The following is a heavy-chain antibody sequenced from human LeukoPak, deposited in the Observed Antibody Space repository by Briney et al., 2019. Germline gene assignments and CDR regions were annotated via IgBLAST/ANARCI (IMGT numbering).Heavy chain of an antibody. D-gene: IGHD3-22*01. CDR1: GFTFSSYG. Sequence: GGSLRLSCAASGFTFSSYGMNWVRQAPGKGLEWISYISSSGSTIYYADSVMGRFTISKDNAENYLYLHLNSLRAEDMAVYYCARDKFAKYDNRGYYYISDAFDIWGPGTVVTVSS. CDR3: ARDKFAKYDNRGYYYISDAFDI. J-gene: IGHJ3*02. V-gene: IGHV3-48*03. CDR2: ISSSGSTI.